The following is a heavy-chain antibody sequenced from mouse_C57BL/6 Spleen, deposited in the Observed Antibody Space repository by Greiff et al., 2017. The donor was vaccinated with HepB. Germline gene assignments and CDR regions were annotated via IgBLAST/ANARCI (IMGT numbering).Heavy chain of an antibody. CDR2: ISGGGGNT. D-gene: IGHD1-1*01. J-gene: IGHJ2*01. V-gene: IGHV5-9*01. CDR1: GFTFSSYT. Sequence: DVQLVESGGGLVKPGGSLKLSCAASGFTFSSYTMSWVRQTPEKRLEWVATISGGGGNTYYPDSVKGRFTISRDNAKNTLYLQMSSLRSEDTALYYCARQGYYGSRTGDCDYWGQGTTLTVSS. CDR3: ARQGYYGSRTGDCDY.